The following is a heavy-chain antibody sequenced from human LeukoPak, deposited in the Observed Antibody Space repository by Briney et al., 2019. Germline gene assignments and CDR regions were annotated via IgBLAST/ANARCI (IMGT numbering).Heavy chain of an antibody. Sequence: KSSETLSLTCAVSGGSISIGGYSWSWIRQPGGKRLEWIGYMYHSGSTNYNPSLKSRVTISVDKSKNEFSLRLTSMTAADTAVYYCARSRGARYYFAFGGRETRVTVSS. CDR1: GGSISIGGYS. CDR3: ARSRGARYYFAF. D-gene: IGHD3-10*01. V-gene: IGHV4-30-2*01. J-gene: IGHJ4*02. CDR2: MYHSGST.